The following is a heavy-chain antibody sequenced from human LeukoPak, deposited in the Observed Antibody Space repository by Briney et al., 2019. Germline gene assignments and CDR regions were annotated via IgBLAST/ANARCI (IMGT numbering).Heavy chain of an antibody. Sequence: GESLKISCKGSGYSFTSYWIGWVRQMPGKGLEWMGIIYPGDSDTTYSPSFQGQVTISADKSISTAYLQWGSLKASDTATYYCARRDGYCSSTSCYADYYYGMDVWGQGTTVTVSS. CDR1: GYSFTSYW. CDR3: ARRDGYCSSTSCYADYYYGMDV. CDR2: IYPGDSDT. J-gene: IGHJ6*02. V-gene: IGHV5-51*01. D-gene: IGHD2-2*01.